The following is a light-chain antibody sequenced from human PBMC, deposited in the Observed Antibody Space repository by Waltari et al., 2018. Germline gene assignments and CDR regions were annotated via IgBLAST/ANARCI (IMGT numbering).Light chain of an antibody. Sequence: DIVMTQFPDSLAVSLGERATINCKSSQTVLSSSNNRNYLTWYQQKAGQPPRLLIRWAVFREAGVPERFSGSGSGTDFTLTISSLQAEDVAVYYCHQYYDTPQTFGQGTKVEIK. V-gene: IGKV4-1*01. J-gene: IGKJ1*01. CDR2: WAV. CDR1: QTVLSSSNNRNY. CDR3: HQYYDTPQT.